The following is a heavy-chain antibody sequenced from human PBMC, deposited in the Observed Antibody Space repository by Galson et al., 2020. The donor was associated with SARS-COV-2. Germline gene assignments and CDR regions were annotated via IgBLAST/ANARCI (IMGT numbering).Heavy chain of an antibody. D-gene: IGHD2-8*01. Sequence: ASVKVSCKASGYTFTGYYMHWVRQAPGQGLEWMGWINPNSGGTNYAQKFQGWVTMTRDTSISTAYMELSRLRSDDTAVYYCARGLGYCTNGVCYGDLDAFDIWGQGTMVTVSS. CDR3: ARGLGYCTNGVCYGDLDAFDI. J-gene: IGHJ3*02. CDR1: GYTFTGYY. CDR2: INPNSGGT. V-gene: IGHV1-2*04.